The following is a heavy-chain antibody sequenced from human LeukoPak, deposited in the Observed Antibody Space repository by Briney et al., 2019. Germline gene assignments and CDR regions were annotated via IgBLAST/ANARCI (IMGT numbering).Heavy chain of an antibody. Sequence: ASETLSLTCTVSGGSISSYYWSRIRQPAGKGLEWIGRIYTSGSTNYNPSLKSRVTMSVDTSKNQFSLKLSSVTAADTAVYYCARGTSSGVAPYYYYYYMDVWGKGTTVTVSS. V-gene: IGHV4-4*07. CDR3: ARGTSSGVAPYYYYYYMDV. D-gene: IGHD3-10*01. CDR2: IYTSGST. J-gene: IGHJ6*03. CDR1: GGSISSYY.